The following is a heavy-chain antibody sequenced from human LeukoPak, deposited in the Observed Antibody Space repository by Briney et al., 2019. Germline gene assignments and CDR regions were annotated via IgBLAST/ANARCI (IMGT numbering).Heavy chain of an antibody. D-gene: IGHD2-2*01. CDR2: IKRDGSEK. CDR3: ARPRGCGSARCNNFDY. Sequence: AGGSLRLSCAASGFTFSSYWMNWVRQAPGKGLEWVANIKRDGSEKYYVDSVKGRFTISRDNAKNSLYLQMNSLRPEDSAVYYCARPRGCGSARCNNFDYWGQGTLVTVSS. CDR1: GFTFSSYW. V-gene: IGHV3-7*01. J-gene: IGHJ4*02.